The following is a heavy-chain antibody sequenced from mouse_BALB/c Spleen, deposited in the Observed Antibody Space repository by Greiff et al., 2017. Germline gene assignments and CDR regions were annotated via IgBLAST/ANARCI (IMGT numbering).Heavy chain of an antibody. J-gene: IGHJ1*01. V-gene: IGHV14-3*02. Sequence: VQLKESGAELVKPGASVKLSCTASGFNIKDTYMHWVKQRPEQGLEWIGRIDPANGNTKYDPKFQGKATITADTSSNTAYLQLSSLTSEDTAVYYCARSYYGWYFDVWGAGTTVTVSS. D-gene: IGHD1-1*01. CDR3: ARSYYGWYFDV. CDR2: IDPANGNT. CDR1: GFNIKDTY.